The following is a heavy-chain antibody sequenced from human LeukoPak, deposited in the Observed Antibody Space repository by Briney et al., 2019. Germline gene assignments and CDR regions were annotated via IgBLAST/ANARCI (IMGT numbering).Heavy chain of an antibody. CDR1: GYTFTGYY. CDR2: INPNSGGT. D-gene: IGHD3-22*01. Sequence: ASVKVSCKASGYTFTGYYMHWVRQAPGQRLEWMGWINPNSGGTNYAQKFQGRVTMTRDTSISTAYMELSRLRSDDTAVYYCARGDYYDSSGYPGYYYYYMDVWGKGTTVTVSS. J-gene: IGHJ6*03. CDR3: ARGDYYDSSGYPGYYYYYMDV. V-gene: IGHV1-2*02.